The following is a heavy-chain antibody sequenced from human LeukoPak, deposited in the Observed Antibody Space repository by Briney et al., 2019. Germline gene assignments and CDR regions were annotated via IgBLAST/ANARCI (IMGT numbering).Heavy chain of an antibody. D-gene: IGHD3/OR15-3a*01. Sequence: SETLSLTCAVYGGSFSGYYWSWIRQPPGKGLEWIGEINHRGRTNYNPSLKSRVTISVGTSKNQFSLKLSSVTAADTAVYYCARGDSRTGYTFWGQGTLVTVSS. J-gene: IGHJ1*01. CDR1: GGSFSGYY. V-gene: IGHV4-34*01. CDR3: ARGDSRTGYTF. CDR2: INHRGRT.